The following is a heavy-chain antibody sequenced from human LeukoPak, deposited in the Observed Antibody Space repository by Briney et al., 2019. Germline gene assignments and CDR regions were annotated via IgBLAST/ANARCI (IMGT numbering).Heavy chain of an antibody. Sequence: ASVKVSCKASGYTFTGYDMHWVRQAPGQGVEWMGWINPNSGGTNYAQKFQGRVTMTRDTSISTAYMGLSRLRSDDTAVYYCARDISRFGYSPPESDYWGQGTLVTVSS. CDR1: GYTFTGYD. CDR3: ARDISRFGYSPPESDY. V-gene: IGHV1-2*02. CDR2: INPNSGGT. D-gene: IGHD5-18*01. J-gene: IGHJ4*02.